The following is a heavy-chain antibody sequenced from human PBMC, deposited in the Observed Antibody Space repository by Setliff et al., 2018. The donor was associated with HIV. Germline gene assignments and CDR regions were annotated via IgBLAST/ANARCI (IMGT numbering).Heavy chain of an antibody. CDR1: GGTFNNFA. CDR2: IIPIFGEG. CDR3: ASSSVWFGELLGDY. J-gene: IGHJ4*02. V-gene: IGHV1-69*06. Sequence: SVKVSCKPSGGTFNNFAINWVRQAPGQGLEWLGGIIPIFGEGNYAQKFEGRVSITADKSTNTAYMELSSLRSDDTAVYFCASSSVWFGELLGDYWGQGTLVTVSS. D-gene: IGHD3-10*01.